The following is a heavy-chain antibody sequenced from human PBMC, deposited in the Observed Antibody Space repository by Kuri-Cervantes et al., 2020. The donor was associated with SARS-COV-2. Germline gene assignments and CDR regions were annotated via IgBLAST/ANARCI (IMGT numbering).Heavy chain of an antibody. Sequence: SETLSLTCSVSGDSISSGGYYWSWIRQHPGKGLEWIGYIYYSGSTYYNPSLKSRVTISVDTSKNQFSLKLSSVTAADTAVYYCARQMMSSITIFGVVITRNWFDPWGQGTLVTVSS. J-gene: IGHJ5*02. V-gene: IGHV4-31*03. CDR1: GDSISSGGYY. D-gene: IGHD3-3*01. CDR2: IYYSGST. CDR3: ARQMMSSITIFGVVITRNWFDP.